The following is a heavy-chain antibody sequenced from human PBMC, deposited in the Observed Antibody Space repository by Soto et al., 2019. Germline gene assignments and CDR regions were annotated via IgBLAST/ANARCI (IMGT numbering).Heavy chain of an antibody. Sequence: GGSLRLSCAASGFTFSDHYMDWVRQAPGKGLEWVGRTRNKANSYTTEYAASVKGRFTISRDDSKNSLYLQMNSLKTEDTAVYYCARGGYCSGGSCYSLFDYWGQGTLVTVSS. D-gene: IGHD2-15*01. V-gene: IGHV3-72*01. CDR2: TRNKANSYTT. CDR3: ARGGYCSGGSCYSLFDY. J-gene: IGHJ4*02. CDR1: GFTFSDHY.